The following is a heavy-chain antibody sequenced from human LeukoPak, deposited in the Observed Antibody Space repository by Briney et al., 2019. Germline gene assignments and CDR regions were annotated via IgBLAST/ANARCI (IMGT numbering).Heavy chain of an antibody. D-gene: IGHD1-26*01. Sequence: GGPLRLSCAASGFTFSSYSVNWVRQAPGKGLEWVSSISSSSSYIYYADSVKGRFTISRDNAKNSLYLQMNSLRAEDTAVYYCARVEWELPDYWGQGTLVTVSS. CDR3: ARVEWELPDY. CDR1: GFTFSSYS. V-gene: IGHV3-21*01. CDR2: ISSSSSYI. J-gene: IGHJ4*02.